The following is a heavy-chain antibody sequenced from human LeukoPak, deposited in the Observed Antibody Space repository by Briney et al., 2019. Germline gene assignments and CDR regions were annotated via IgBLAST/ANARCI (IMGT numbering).Heavy chain of an antibody. CDR3: ARGNDYYDSSGYYSFDY. CDR2: INPSGGTT. Sequence: ASVRVSCKASGYTFTSYSIHWVQQAPGQGLEWMGIINPSGGTTTYTQKFQGRVTMTRDMSTSTVYMELSSLRSEDTGVYYCARGNDYYDSSGYYSFDYWGQGTLVTVSS. J-gene: IGHJ4*02. V-gene: IGHV1-46*01. CDR1: GYTFTSYS. D-gene: IGHD3-22*01.